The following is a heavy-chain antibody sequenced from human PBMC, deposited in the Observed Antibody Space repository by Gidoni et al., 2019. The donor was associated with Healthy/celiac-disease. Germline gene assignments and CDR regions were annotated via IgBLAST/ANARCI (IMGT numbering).Heavy chain of an antibody. CDR3: GRVVAAAGWRHYNGMDV. V-gene: IGHV1-18*04. CDR2: ITVYNGNT. Sequence: VQLVQSGPEVKKPGASVKVSCKASGYTFTSHGISWVRQDPGQGLEWMGWITVYNGNTNFAQKLQGRVTMTTDTSTSTAYMELRSLRFDDTAVYYCGRVVAAAGWRHYNGMDVWGQGTTVTVSS. D-gene: IGHD6-13*01. J-gene: IGHJ6*02. CDR1: GYTFTSHG.